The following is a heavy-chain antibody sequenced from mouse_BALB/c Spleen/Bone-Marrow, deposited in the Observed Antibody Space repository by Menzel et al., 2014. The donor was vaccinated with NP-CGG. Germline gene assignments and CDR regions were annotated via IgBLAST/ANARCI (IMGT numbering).Heavy chain of an antibody. CDR2: IHPNSGNT. V-gene: IGHV1S130*01. Sequence: VKLQESGSVLARPGASVKLSCKASGYTFTNSWIHWAKQRPGQGLEWIGEIHPNSGNTNYNEKFKGKVTLTADISSSTAYVDLSSLTSEDSAVYCCARHHRYAYYFDYWGQGTTLTVSS. CDR3: ARHHRYAYYFDY. J-gene: IGHJ2*01. D-gene: IGHD2-14*01. CDR1: GYTFTNSW.